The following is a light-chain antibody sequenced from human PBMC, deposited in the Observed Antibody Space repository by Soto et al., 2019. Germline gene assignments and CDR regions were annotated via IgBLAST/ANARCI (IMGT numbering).Light chain of an antibody. Sequence: EIVLTQSPGTLSLSPGERATLSCRASQSVGSNKLAWYQQKRGQAPRFLMYDASTRATGIPDRFSGSGSGTDFTLTISRLEPEDFATYYCQQYNSYPWTFGQGTKVEIK. CDR3: QQYNSYPWT. J-gene: IGKJ1*01. V-gene: IGKV3-20*01. CDR1: QSVGSNK. CDR2: DAS.